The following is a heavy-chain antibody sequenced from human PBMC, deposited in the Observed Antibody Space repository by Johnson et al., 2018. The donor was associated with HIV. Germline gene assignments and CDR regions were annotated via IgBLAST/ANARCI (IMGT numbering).Heavy chain of an antibody. Sequence: QVQLVESGGGVVQPGGSLRLSCAASGFTFSSYGMHWVRQAPGKGLEWVAVISYDGSNKYYADSVKGRFTISRDNSKNTLYLQMNSLRAEDTAVYYCARLGDAFDIWGQGTMVTVSS. CDR2: ISYDGSNK. CDR1: GFTFSSYG. V-gene: IGHV3-30*03. D-gene: IGHD7-27*01. CDR3: ARLGDAFDI. J-gene: IGHJ3*02.